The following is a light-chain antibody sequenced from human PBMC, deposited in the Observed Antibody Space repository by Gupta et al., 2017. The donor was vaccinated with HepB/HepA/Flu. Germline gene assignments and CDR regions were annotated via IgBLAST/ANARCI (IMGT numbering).Light chain of an antibody. CDR1: SSDVGGYNF. Sequence: QSALTQPASVSGSPGQSLTISCTGTSSDVGGYNFVSWYQQHPGKAPKLMIYDVTNRPSGVSIRFSGSKSGNTASLTISGLQAEDEADYYCSSYTGSSSLDVIFGGGTKLTVL. J-gene: IGLJ2*01. V-gene: IGLV2-14*03. CDR2: DVT. CDR3: SSYTGSSSLDVI.